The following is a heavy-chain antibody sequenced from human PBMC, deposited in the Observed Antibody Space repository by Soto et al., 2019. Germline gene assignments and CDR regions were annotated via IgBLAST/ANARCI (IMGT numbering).Heavy chain of an antibody. V-gene: IGHV4-34*01. Sequence: PSETLSVTCAVYGGSFSGYYWSWSRQPPGKGLEWIGEINHSGSTNYNPSLKSRVTISVDTSKNQFSLKLSSVTAADTAVYYCAGSGYYHNSGMDVWGQGTTVTVSS. CDR2: INHSGST. D-gene: IGHD3-22*01. J-gene: IGHJ6*02. CDR3: AGSGYYHNSGMDV. CDR1: GGSFSGYY.